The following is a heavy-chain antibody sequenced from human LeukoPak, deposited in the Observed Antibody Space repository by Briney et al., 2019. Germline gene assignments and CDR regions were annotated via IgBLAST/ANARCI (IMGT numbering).Heavy chain of an antibody. CDR3: ARQGAYSSAIGMGY. Sequence: ASVKVSCKASGYTFNNCYMYWVRQAPGQGLGWMGMINPSGGGTSYAQKLQGRVTMTRDTSTRTVYMEVSSLKPEDTAVYYCARQGAYSSAIGMGYWGQGTLVTVSS. V-gene: IGHV1-46*02. J-gene: IGHJ4*02. CDR2: INPSGGGT. D-gene: IGHD6-19*01. CDR1: GYTFNNCY.